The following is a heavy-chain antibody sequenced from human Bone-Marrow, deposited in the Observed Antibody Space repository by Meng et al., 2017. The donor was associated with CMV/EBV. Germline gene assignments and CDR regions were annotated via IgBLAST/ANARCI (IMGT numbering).Heavy chain of an antibody. V-gene: IGHV1-2*02. J-gene: IGHJ6*02. CDR1: GYTFTGYF. Sequence: ASVKVSCKASGYTFTGYFIHWVRQAPGQGLEWVGWVNPNGGVTYYAQKFLGSVTMTRDSSISTAYMELSGLRSNDTAMYYCARAGFGGLSGVDVWGQGPTDPVSS. CDR3: ARAGFGGLSGVDV. CDR2: VNPNGGVT. D-gene: IGHD3-10*01.